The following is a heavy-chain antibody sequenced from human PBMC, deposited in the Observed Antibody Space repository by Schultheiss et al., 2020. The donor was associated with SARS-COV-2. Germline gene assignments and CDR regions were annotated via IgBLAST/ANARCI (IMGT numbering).Heavy chain of an antibody. CDR3: ARLPHLIAAAGTAWFDP. J-gene: IGHJ5*02. CDR1: GGSISSGYY. V-gene: IGHV4-38-2*01. Sequence: SETLSLTCAVSGGSISSGYYWGWIRQPPGKGLEWIGCIYHIGGTYYSPSLKSRATISVDTPKNQFSLRLSSVTAADTAVYYCARLPHLIAAAGTAWFDPWGQGTLVTVSS. CDR2: IYHIGGT. D-gene: IGHD6-13*01.